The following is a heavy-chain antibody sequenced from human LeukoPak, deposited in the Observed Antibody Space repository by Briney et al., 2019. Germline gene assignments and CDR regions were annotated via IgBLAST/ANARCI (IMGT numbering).Heavy chain of an antibody. Sequence: GGSLRLSCSASGFTFSNYGIHWVRQAPGKGLEWVAFIRYDGSNKYYADSVKGRLTVSRDNAKNSLYLQLSSLRSEDTAVYYCAAMKFGYSGYENSDYWGQGTLVTVSS. CDR1: GFTFSNYG. D-gene: IGHD5-12*01. CDR3: AAMKFGYSGYENSDY. V-gene: IGHV3-30*02. J-gene: IGHJ4*02. CDR2: IRYDGSNK.